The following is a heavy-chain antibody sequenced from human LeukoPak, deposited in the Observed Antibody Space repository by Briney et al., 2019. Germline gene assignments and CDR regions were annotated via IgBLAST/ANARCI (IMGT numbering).Heavy chain of an antibody. D-gene: IGHD3-10*01. CDR3: ARHPELYFFDY. CDR2: ISYSGST. V-gene: IGHV4-59*08. CDR1: GASISSYY. J-gene: IGHJ4*02. Sequence: SETLSLTCAVSGASISSYYWSWIRQPPGKGLEWIGYISYSGSTNYNPSLKSRVTISADTSKNQVSLTLSSVTAADTAVYYCARHPELYFFDYWGQGTLVTVSS.